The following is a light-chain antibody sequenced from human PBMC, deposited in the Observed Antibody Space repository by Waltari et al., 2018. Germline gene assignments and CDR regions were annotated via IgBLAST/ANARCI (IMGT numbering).Light chain of an antibody. CDR1: SSDVGGYIF. CDR2: EVN. Sequence: QSALTQPASVSGSPGQSITISCTGTSSDVGGYIFASWYQVHPGQVPKLIIYEVNRRPSGVSNRVSGSKSCNTASLTISGLQAEDEADFYCSSYASSGTLVFGSGTKVTVL. CDR3: SSYASSGTLV. V-gene: IGLV2-14*01. J-gene: IGLJ1*01.